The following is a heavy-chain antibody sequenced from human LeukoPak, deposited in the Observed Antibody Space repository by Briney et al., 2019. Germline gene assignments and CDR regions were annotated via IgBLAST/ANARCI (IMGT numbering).Heavy chain of an antibody. D-gene: IGHD6-13*01. J-gene: IGHJ3*02. Sequence: GESLKISCKGSGYRFTSYWIGWVRQMPGKGMEWMGIIYPGDSDTRYSPSFQGQVTISADKSISTASLQWSSLKASDTAMYYCARQHRMMYSSSWTDAFDIWGQGTMVTVSS. CDR3: ARQHRMMYSSSWTDAFDI. CDR2: IYPGDSDT. V-gene: IGHV5-51*01. CDR1: GYRFTSYW.